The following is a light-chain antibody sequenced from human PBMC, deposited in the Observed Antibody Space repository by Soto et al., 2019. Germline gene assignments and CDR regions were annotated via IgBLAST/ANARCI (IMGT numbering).Light chain of an antibody. CDR3: QRYNYSPFT. Sequence: EIVLTQSAGTLSLSPGERATLSCRASQSVSSPYLAWYQQKPGQAPRLLIYGASTRATGIPDRFSGRGSGTDFNLTIIRQETEDFAVYYCQRYNYSPFTFGPGTNVDI. J-gene: IGKJ3*01. CDR1: QSVSSPY. CDR2: GAS. V-gene: IGKV3-20*01.